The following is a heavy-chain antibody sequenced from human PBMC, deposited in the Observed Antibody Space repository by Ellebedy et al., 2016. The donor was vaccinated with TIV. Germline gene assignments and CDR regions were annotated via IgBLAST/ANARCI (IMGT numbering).Heavy chain of an antibody. Sequence: SETLSLTCAVYGGSFSGYYWSWIRQPPGKGLEWIGYIYYSGSTYYNPSLKSRVTISVDTSKNQFSLKLSSVTAADTAVYYCARSLYGSGSYYFDYWGQGTLVTVSS. CDR2: IYYSGST. J-gene: IGHJ4*02. CDR3: ARSLYGSGSYYFDY. V-gene: IGHV4-34*09. CDR1: GGSFSGYY. D-gene: IGHD3-10*01.